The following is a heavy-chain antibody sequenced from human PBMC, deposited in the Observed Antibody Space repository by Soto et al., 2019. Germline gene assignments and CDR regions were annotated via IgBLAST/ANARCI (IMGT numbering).Heavy chain of an antibody. D-gene: IGHD6-13*01. CDR1: GYGFTTYW. CDR2: IYPGDSDT. J-gene: IGHJ6*02. CDR3: ARHHGSPGSYFGMDV. V-gene: IGHV5-51*01. Sequence: LGESLKISCKGSGYGFTTYWINWVRQMPGKGLEWMGIIYPGDSDTRYSPSFQGQVTISADKSINTAYLQWRSLKASDTAVYYCARHHGSPGSYFGMDVWGQGTTVTVSS.